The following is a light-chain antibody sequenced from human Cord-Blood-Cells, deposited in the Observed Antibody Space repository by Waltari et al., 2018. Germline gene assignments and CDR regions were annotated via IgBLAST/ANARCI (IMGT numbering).Light chain of an antibody. Sequence: QSALTQPRSVSGSPGQSVTISCTGTSSDVGGYNHVSCYQQHPVKAPKLMIYDVSKRPSGLPDRFSGSKSGNTASLTISGLQAEDEADYYCCSYAGSYTFVFGTGTKVTVL. CDR3: CSYAGSYTFV. CDR2: DVS. V-gene: IGLV2-11*01. CDR1: SSDVGGYNH. J-gene: IGLJ1*01.